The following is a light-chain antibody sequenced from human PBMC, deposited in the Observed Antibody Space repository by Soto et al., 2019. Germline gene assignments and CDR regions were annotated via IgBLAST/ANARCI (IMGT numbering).Light chain of an antibody. CDR1: QSVRSY. CDR2: DAS. Sequence: EIGLTQSPATLSLSPGESATLYCRASQSVRSYLAWYQQKPGQAPRLLIYDASNRATGIPARFSGSGSGTDFTLTISSLEPEDFAVYYCQQRSNWPPITFGQGTRLEIK. V-gene: IGKV3-11*01. CDR3: QQRSNWPPIT. J-gene: IGKJ5*01.